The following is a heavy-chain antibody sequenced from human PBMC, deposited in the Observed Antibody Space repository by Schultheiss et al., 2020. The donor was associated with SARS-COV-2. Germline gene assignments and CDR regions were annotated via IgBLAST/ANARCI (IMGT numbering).Heavy chain of an antibody. V-gene: IGHV4-34*11. CDR1: GGSFSGYY. Sequence: SQTLSLTCAVYGGSFSGYYWSWIRQPPGKGLEWIGYIYYSGSTNYNPSVKSRVTMSVDTSKNQFSLNLTSVTAADTAVYFCARRMFYYYGMDVWGQGTTVTVSS. CDR2: IYYSGST. CDR3: ARRMFYYYGMDV. D-gene: IGHD3-10*02. J-gene: IGHJ6*02.